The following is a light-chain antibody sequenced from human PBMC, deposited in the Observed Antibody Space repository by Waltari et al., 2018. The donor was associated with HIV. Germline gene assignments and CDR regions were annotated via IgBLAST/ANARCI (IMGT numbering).Light chain of an antibody. CDR1: QSVLHISNHKDY. CDR2: WAS. Sequence: IVMTQSPDSLAVSLGERATIHCKSSQSVLHISNHKDYLAWYQQKPGQPPKLLIFWASTRESGVPDRFSGSGSGTDFTLTISSLQAEDVAVYYCQQYCSLGPTFGGGTKVEIK. J-gene: IGKJ4*01. V-gene: IGKV4-1*01. CDR3: QQYCSLGPT.